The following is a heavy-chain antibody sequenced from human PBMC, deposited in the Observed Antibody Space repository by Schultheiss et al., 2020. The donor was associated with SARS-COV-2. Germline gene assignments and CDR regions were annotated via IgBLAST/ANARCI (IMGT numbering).Heavy chain of an antibody. CDR2: ISSSSSYI. CDR1: GFTFSSYS. Sequence: GGSLRLSCAASGFTFSSYSMNWVRQAPGKGLEWVSSISSSSSYIYYADSVKGRFTISRDNAKNSLYLQMNSLRAEDTAVYYCATDNEQQLETYGMDVWGQGTTVTVSS. J-gene: IGHJ6*02. CDR3: ATDNEQQLETYGMDV. D-gene: IGHD6-13*01. V-gene: IGHV3-21*01.